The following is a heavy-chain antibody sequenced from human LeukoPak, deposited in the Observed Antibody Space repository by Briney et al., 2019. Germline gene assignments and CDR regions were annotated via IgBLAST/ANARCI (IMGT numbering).Heavy chain of an antibody. CDR2: IWNDGSNK. CDR3: AGRDWF. CDR1: GFTFSSYS. V-gene: IGHV3-33*01. J-gene: IGHJ4*02. D-gene: IGHD3/OR15-3a*01. Sequence: VRSLRLSSAASGFTFSSYSMHWVRQAPGKGLEWVAVIWNDGSNKYYTDSVKGRFTISRDNSKNTLYLQMNSLRAEDTAVYYCAGRDWFWGQGTLVTVSS.